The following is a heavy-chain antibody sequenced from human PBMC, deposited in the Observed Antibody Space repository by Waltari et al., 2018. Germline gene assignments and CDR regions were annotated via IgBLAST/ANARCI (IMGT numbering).Heavy chain of an antibody. CDR3: AKDRAVGGYYMDV. J-gene: IGHJ6*03. CDR1: GFSFSNYG. Sequence: QVQLVESGGGVVQPGRSLRLSCAAAGFSFSNYGMHWVRQAPGKGLEWVAVISDDVSNKFYADSVKGRFTISRDNSKNTLYLQMNSLGAEDTAVYYCAKDRAVGGYYMDVWGKGTTVTVSS. D-gene: IGHD6-19*01. V-gene: IGHV3-30*18. CDR2: ISDDVSNK.